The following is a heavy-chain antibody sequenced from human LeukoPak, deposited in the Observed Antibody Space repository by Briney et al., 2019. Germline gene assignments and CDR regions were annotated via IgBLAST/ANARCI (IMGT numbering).Heavy chain of an antibody. CDR3: ARAPTYYYDSSGYYYHYFDY. CDR2: ISSSGSTI. CDR1: GFISSYW. Sequence: PGGSLRLSCAASGFISSYWMSWVRQAPGKGLEWVSYISSSGSTIYYADSVKGRFTISRDNAKNSLYLQMNSLRAEDTAVYYCARAPTYYYDSSGYYYHYFDYWGQGTLVTVSS. J-gene: IGHJ4*02. D-gene: IGHD3-22*01. V-gene: IGHV3-48*03.